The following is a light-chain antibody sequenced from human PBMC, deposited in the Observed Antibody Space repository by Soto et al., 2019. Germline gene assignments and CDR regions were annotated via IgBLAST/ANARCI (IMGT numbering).Light chain of an antibody. CDR3: RSYTSRITRLFV. V-gene: IGLV2-14*01. CDR2: DVS. CDR1: SSYVGGYNY. Sequence: QSLLTHPASVSGCPGKSITSSCTVASSYVGGYNYFSWYQQHPGKAPKLMIYDVSNRPSEVSSSFSDSQSGNTAYLTISGLQADVEADYSCRSYTSRITRLFVFGTATKVPLL. J-gene: IGLJ1*01.